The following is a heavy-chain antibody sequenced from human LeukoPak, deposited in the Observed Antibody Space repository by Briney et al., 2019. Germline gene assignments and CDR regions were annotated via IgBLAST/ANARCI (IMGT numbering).Heavy chain of an antibody. CDR2: IYHSGST. CDR3: ARGSRLYGSGSPLFDY. V-gene: IGHV4-30-2*01. J-gene: IGHJ4*02. CDR1: GGSISSGDYS. Sequence: SETLSLTCAVSGGSISSGDYSWTWIRQPPGKGLEWIGYIYHSGSTYYNPSLKGRVTISVDRSKNQFSLELSSVTAADTAVYYCARGSRLYGSGSPLFDYWGQGTLVTVSS. D-gene: IGHD3-10*01.